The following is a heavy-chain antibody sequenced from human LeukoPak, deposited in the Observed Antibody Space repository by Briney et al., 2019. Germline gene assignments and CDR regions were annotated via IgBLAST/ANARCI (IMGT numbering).Heavy chain of an antibody. CDR1: GYTFTSYD. J-gene: IGHJ4*02. CDR3: ARAYHSSGYIREYYFDY. V-gene: IGHV1-8*03. CDR2: MNPNSGNT. D-gene: IGHD3-22*01. Sequence: GSSVKVSCKASGYTFTSYDINWVRQATGQGLERMGWMNPNSGNTGYAQKFQGRVTITRNTSISTAYMELSSLRSEDTAVYYCARAYHSSGYIREYYFDYWGQGTLVTVSS.